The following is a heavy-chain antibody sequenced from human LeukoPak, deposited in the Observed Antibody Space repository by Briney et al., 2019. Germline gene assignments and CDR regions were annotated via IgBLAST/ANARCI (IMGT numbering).Heavy chain of an antibody. D-gene: IGHD3-10*01. V-gene: IGHV3-48*03. J-gene: IGHJ2*01. CDR3: ARDRGVSVAGTTYWYFDL. CDR1: GFTFSSYE. CDR2: IGTGGDSI. Sequence: PGGSLRLSCEGSGFTFSSYEMTWVRQAPGKGLEWVAYIGTGGDSIYCADSVRGRFTISRDNAKNSLSLQLNSLTVDDTAVYYCARDRGVSVAGTTYWYFDLWGHGTLVTVSS.